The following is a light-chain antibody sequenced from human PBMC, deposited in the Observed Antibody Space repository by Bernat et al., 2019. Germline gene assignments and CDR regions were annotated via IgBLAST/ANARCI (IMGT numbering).Light chain of an antibody. V-gene: IGLV3-19*01. J-gene: IGLJ2*01. CDR3: NSRDSSGKHVL. Sequence: SSELTQDPAVSVALGQTVRLTCQGDGLRTYYASWYQQKPGQAPVLVIYPKNNRPSGIPDRFSGSSPGNTASLTITGAQAEDEADYYCNSRDSSGKHVLFGGGTKLTVL. CDR2: PKN. CDR1: GLRTYY.